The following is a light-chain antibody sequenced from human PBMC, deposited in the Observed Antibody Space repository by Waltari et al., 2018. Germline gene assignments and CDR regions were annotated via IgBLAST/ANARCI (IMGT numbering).Light chain of an antibody. V-gene: IGLV6-57*03. J-gene: IGLJ2*01. CDR1: SGSIASNH. Sequence: NFMLTQPHSVSESPGTTVTISCTRSSGSIASNHVQWYQQRPGSAPTTVIYEDNQRPSGVPDRFSGSIDSSSNSASLTISGLKTEDEADYYCQSYDSSNQVFGGGTKLTVL. CDR3: QSYDSSNQV. CDR2: EDN.